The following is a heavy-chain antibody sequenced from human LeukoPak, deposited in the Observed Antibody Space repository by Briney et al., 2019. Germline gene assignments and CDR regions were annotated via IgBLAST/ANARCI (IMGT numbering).Heavy chain of an antibody. CDR1: GYTFTGYY. CDR2: INPNSGGT. D-gene: IGHD2-15*01. CDR3: ARAPRYCSGGSCYYFDY. J-gene: IGHJ4*02. V-gene: IGHV1-2*02. Sequence: ASMKVSCKASGYTFTGYYMHWVRQAPGQGLEWMGWINPNSGGTNYAQKFQGRVTMTRDTSISTAYMELSRLRSDDTAVYYCARAPRYCSGGSCYYFDYWGQGTLVTVSS.